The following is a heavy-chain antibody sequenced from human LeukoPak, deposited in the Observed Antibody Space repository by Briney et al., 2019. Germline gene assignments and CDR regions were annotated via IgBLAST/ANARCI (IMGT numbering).Heavy chain of an antibody. CDR2: INPSGGST. Sequence: ASVKVSCKASGYTFTSYYMHWVRQAPGQGLEWMGIINPSGGSTSYAQKFQGRVTMTEDTSTDTAYMELSSLRSEDTAVYYCARGYGYCGGDCYSSYWYFDLWGRGTLVTVSS. D-gene: IGHD2-21*02. CDR3: ARGYGYCGGDCYSSYWYFDL. CDR1: GYTFTSYY. V-gene: IGHV1-46*01. J-gene: IGHJ2*01.